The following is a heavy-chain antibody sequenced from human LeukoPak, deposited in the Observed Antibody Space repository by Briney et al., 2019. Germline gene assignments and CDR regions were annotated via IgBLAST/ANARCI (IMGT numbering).Heavy chain of an antibody. CDR2: IRTKAYGGTT. V-gene: IGHV3-49*04. Sequence: GGSLRPSCTASGFTFGDYAMSWVRQAPGKGLEWVGFIRTKAYGGTTEYAASVKGRLTISRDDSKSIVYLQMNSLKTEDTAVYYCARELSGSYYDFDYWGQGTLVTVSS. CDR3: ARELSGSYYDFDY. J-gene: IGHJ4*02. CDR1: GFTFGDYA. D-gene: IGHD1-26*01.